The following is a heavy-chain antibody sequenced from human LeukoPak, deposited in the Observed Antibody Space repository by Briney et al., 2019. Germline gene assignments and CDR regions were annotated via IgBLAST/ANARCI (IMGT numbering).Heavy chain of an antibody. Sequence: GGSLRLSCAASGFTFSSYSMNWVRQAPGKGLEWVSSISSSSYIYYADSVRGRFTISRDNAKNSLYLQMNSLRAEDTAVYYCARVQRRDGYNHFDYWGQGTLVTVSS. V-gene: IGHV3-21*01. D-gene: IGHD5-24*01. CDR2: ISSSSYI. CDR1: GFTFSSYS. CDR3: ARVQRRDGYNHFDY. J-gene: IGHJ4*02.